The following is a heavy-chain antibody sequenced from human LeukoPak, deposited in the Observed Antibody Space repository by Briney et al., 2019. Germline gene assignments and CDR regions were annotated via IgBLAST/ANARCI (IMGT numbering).Heavy chain of an antibody. CDR3: DF. V-gene: IGHV3-23*01. CDR2: ISGSGGST. CDR1: GFTFSSYA. Sequence: GGSLRLSCAASGFTFSSYAMSWVRQAPGKGLEWVSAISGSGGSTYYADSVKGRFTISRDNSKNTLGLHYWARSYYYDSGFYLDFWGQGTLVTVSS. J-gene: IGHJ4*02. D-gene: IGHD3-22*01.